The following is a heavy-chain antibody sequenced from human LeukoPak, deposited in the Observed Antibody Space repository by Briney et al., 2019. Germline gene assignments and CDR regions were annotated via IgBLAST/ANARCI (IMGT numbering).Heavy chain of an antibody. CDR3: ARGPTYYYDSSGYYLGNAFDI. D-gene: IGHD3-22*01. CDR1: GGSISSTNYY. CDR2: IYYSGST. Sequence: SETLSLTCTVSGGSISSTNYYWGWIRQPPGKGLEWIGSIYYSGSTNYNPSLKSRVTISVDTSKNQFSLKLSSVTAADTAVYYCARGPTYYYDSSGYYLGNAFDIWGQGTMVTVSS. J-gene: IGHJ3*02. V-gene: IGHV4-39*07.